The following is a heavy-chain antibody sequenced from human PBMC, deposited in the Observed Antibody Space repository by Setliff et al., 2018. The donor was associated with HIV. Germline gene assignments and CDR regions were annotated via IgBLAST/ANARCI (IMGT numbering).Heavy chain of an antibody. Sequence: VASVKVSCKASGYTFSNYGISWVRQAPGQGLEWMGWISPYNGNTNYVQKLQGRVTITTETSTSTAYMELRSLRTDDTAVYYCARHDGLRSVHGAFDIWGQGTMVTVSS. V-gene: IGHV1-18*01. CDR2: ISPYNGNT. CDR1: GYTFSNYG. J-gene: IGHJ3*02. CDR3: ARHDGLRSVHGAFDI. D-gene: IGHD4-17*01.